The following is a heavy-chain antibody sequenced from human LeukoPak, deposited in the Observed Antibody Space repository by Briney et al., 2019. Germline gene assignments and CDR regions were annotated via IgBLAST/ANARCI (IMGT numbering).Heavy chain of an antibody. Sequence: GGSLRLSCAASGFTSSSYAMSWVRQAPGKGLEWVSAISGSGGSTKYADSVKGRFSISRDNSKNTLHLQMYSLRAEDTAVYYCAKEDDYYGSGSYYNGLFWGQGTLVTVSS. CDR2: ISGSGGST. CDR1: GFTSSSYA. J-gene: IGHJ4*02. CDR3: AKEDDYYGSGSYYNGLF. D-gene: IGHD3-10*01. V-gene: IGHV3-23*01.